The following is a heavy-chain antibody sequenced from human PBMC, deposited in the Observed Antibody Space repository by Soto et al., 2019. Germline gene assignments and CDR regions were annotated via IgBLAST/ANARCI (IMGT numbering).Heavy chain of an antibody. Sequence: EVQLVESGGGLVQPGGSLRLSCAASGFTFSSYSMNWVRQAPGKGLEWVSYISGSSSTIYYADSVKGRFTISRDNAKNSLYLQMNSLRDEDTAVYYCARGGIAAARTATFDYWGQGTLVTVSS. J-gene: IGHJ4*02. CDR2: ISGSSSTI. V-gene: IGHV3-48*02. D-gene: IGHD6-13*01. CDR3: ARGGIAAARTATFDY. CDR1: GFTFSSYS.